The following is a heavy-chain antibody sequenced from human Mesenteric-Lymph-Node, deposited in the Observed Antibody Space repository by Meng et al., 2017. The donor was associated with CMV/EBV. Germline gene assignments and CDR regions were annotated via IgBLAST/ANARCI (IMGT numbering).Heavy chain of an antibody. CDR1: GFTFSSYG. D-gene: IGHD3-16*01. Sequence: GESLKISCAASGFTFSSYGMHWVRQAPGKGLEWVAFIRYDGSKKYYADSVKGRFTISRDNSQNTLYLQMNSLRTEDTAVYYCAKDWGSGVVDYWGQGTLVTVSS. V-gene: IGHV3-30*02. CDR2: IRYDGSKK. CDR3: AKDWGSGVVDY. J-gene: IGHJ4*02.